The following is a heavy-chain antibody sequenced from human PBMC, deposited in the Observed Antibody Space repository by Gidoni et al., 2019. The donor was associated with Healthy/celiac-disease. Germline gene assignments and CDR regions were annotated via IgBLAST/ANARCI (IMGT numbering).Heavy chain of an antibody. D-gene: IGHD3-22*01. J-gene: IGHJ4*02. CDR2: IYYSGST. CDR3: ARLPIVVVTPPQYYFDY. Sequence: QLQLQESAPGLVKPSETPSLTSPVSGGSISSSSYYWGWIRRPPGKGVEWIGSIYYSGSTYYNPSLKSRVTISVETSKNQFSLKLSSVTAADTAVYYCARLPIVVVTPPQYYFDYWGQGTLVTVSS. V-gene: IGHV4-39*01. CDR1: GGSISSSSYY.